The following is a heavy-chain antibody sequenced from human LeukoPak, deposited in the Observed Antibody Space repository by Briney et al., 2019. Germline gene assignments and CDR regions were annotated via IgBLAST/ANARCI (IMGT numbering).Heavy chain of an antibody. Sequence: SETLSLTCTVSGGSISSYYWSWIRQPPGKGLEWIGYIYYSGYTNYNPSLKSRVTISVDTSKNQFSLKLSSVTAADTAVYYCARGGSGYDRFDYWGQGTLVTVSS. J-gene: IGHJ4*02. V-gene: IGHV4-59*01. CDR3: ARGGSGYDRFDY. D-gene: IGHD3-3*01. CDR1: GGSISSYY. CDR2: IYYSGYT.